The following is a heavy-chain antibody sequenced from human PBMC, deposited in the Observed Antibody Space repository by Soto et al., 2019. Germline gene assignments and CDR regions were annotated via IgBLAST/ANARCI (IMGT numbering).Heavy chain of an antibody. V-gene: IGHV1-69*08. CDR3: ARDWESSVSTWSFVGL. J-gene: IGHJ4*02. CDR1: GGTYSPYT. D-gene: IGHD3-16*01. Sequence: QVQLVQSGAEVKKPGSSVKVSCKSSGGTYSPYTINWVRQAPGQGLEWMGRIIPFLGVTNYGLKFQARVTITADKATNTAYMELRGPRFEDTAVYYCARDWESSVSTWSFVGLWGRGTLVTVSS. CDR2: IIPFLGVT.